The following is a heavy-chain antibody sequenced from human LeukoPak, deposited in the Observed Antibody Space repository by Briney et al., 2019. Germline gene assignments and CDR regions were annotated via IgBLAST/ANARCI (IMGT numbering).Heavy chain of an antibody. J-gene: IGHJ6*03. Sequence: ASGQVSSKATGYTLTNYGISWVRQAAGQGLEWMGWISAYKGNTTYAHKLQGRVTMPTDTSTTTAYMELRSLRSDDTAVYYCARGRLSLRYCSGGSCSVEDYYYYMDVWGKGTTVTVSS. D-gene: IGHD2-15*01. CDR2: ISAYKGNT. V-gene: IGHV1-18*01. CDR3: ARGRLSLRYCSGGSCSVEDYYYYMDV. CDR1: GYTLTNYG.